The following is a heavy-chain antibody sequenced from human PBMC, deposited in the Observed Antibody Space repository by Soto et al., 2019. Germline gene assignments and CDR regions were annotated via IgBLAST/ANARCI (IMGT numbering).Heavy chain of an antibody. V-gene: IGHV4-59*08. CDR1: GGSSRGYY. CDR3: ARVQHPAYFDN. CDR2: IYYSGST. J-gene: IGHJ4*02. Sequence: PSDTLSLTCSVAGGSSRGYYGSWIRKHPGKGLEWIGYIYYSGSTNYNPSLKGRVTISVDTSKNQFSLHLSSVTPEGTAVYYCARVQHPAYFDNWGQGTPVTVSS.